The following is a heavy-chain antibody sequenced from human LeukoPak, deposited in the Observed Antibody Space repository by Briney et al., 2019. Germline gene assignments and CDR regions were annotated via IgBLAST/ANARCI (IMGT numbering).Heavy chain of an antibody. D-gene: IGHD4-11*01. J-gene: IGHJ6*02. CDR1: GGSFSGYY. CDR2: INHSGST. CDR3: ARPMTTVTKYYFYYYGMDV. Sequence: SETLSLTCAVYGGSFSGYYWSWIRQPPGKGLEWIGEINHSGSTNYNPSLKSRVTISVDTSKNQFSLKLSSVTAADTAVYYCARPMTTVTKYYFYYYGMDVWGQGTTVTVSS. V-gene: IGHV4-34*01.